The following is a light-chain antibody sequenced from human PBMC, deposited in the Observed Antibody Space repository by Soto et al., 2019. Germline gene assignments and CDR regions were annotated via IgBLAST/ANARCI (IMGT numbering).Light chain of an antibody. Sequence: EIVFTLFPRTLSLSPGERATLSCRANRSVSSYLAWYQQKPGQAPRLLIYDASSRPTDIPARFSGSGSGTDFTLTISSLEPEDFALYYCQQRSNWPITFGQGTKVDIK. J-gene: IGKJ1*01. CDR3: QQRSNWPIT. CDR2: DAS. V-gene: IGKV3-11*01. CDR1: RSVSSY.